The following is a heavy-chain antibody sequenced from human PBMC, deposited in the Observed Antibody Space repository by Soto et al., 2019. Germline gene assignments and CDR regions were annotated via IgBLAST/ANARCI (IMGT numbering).Heavy chain of an antibody. CDR3: VRGGSNYAS. D-gene: IGHD4-4*01. CDR2: IKPDESEK. Sequence: SLSVSWPSSGFTFRDSLMTLVRQAPGKGLEWVARIKPDESEKKYADSVKGRFSISRDNAKNSMYLQMDSLRGEDTAVYYCVRGGSNYASWGQGTLVTVSS. J-gene: IGHJ5*02. V-gene: IGHV3-7*01. CDR1: GFTFRDSL.